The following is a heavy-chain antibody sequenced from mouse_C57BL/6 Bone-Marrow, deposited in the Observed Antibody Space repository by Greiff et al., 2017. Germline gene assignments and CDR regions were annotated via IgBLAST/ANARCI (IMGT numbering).Heavy chain of an antibody. CDR1: GYTFTSYW. J-gene: IGHJ4*01. Sequence: QVQLKQPGAELVKPGASVKLSCTASGYTFTSYWMHWVQQRPGQGLEWIGMIHTNSGSTNYNEKFKSKATLTVDKASSTAYMQLSSLTSEDSAVYYCARSGDGYYDAMDYWGQGTSVTVSS. CDR3: ARSGDGYYDAMDY. D-gene: IGHD2-3*01. V-gene: IGHV1-64*01. CDR2: IHTNSGST.